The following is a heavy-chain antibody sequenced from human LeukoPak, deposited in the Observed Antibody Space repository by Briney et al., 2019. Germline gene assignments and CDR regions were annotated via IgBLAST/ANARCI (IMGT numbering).Heavy chain of an antibody. J-gene: IGHJ3*02. D-gene: IGHD3-3*01. Sequence: GGTLRLSCAASGFTFSSYGMHWVRQAPGKGLEGVAFIRYDGSNKYYADSVKGRFTISRDNSKNTLYLQMNSLRAEDTAVYYCAKDSLTIFGVVNAFDIWGQGTMVTVSS. CDR1: GFTFSSYG. V-gene: IGHV3-30*02. CDR3: AKDSLTIFGVVNAFDI. CDR2: IRYDGSNK.